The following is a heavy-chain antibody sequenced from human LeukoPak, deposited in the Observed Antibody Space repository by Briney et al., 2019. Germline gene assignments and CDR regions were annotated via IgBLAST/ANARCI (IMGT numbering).Heavy chain of an antibody. Sequence: GGSLRLSCAVSGFTFSSYEMNRVRQAPGKGLEWVSYISSSGSTIYYADSVKGRFTISRDNAKNSLYLQMNSLRAEDTAVYYCVELGITMIGGVWGKGTTVTISS. CDR2: ISSSGSTI. J-gene: IGHJ6*04. CDR3: VELGITMIGGV. CDR1: GFTFSSYE. V-gene: IGHV3-48*03. D-gene: IGHD3-10*02.